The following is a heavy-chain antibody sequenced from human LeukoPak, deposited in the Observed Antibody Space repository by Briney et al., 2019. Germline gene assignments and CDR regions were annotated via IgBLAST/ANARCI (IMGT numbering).Heavy chain of an antibody. CDR3: ARDTFAIAAATYFQH. D-gene: IGHD6-13*01. Sequence: ASVKVSCKASGYTFTSYGISWVRQAPGQGLEWMGWISAYNGNTNYARKLQGRVTMTTDTSTSTAYMELRSLRSDDTAVYYCARDTFAIAAATYFQHWGQGTLVTVSS. CDR2: ISAYNGNT. J-gene: IGHJ1*01. V-gene: IGHV1-18*01. CDR1: GYTFTSYG.